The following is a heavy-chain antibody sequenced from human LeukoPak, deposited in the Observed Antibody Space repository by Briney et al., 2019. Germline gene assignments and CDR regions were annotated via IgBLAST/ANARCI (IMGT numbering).Heavy chain of an antibody. Sequence: ASAKVSCKASGYTFTSYGISWVRQAPGQGLEWMGWISDYNGYTHYAHNLQGRVTMTSDTSTSTAYMELRSLRSDDTAVYYCARDEARYSSGYYPNWFDPWGQGTLVTVSS. CDR3: ARDEARYSSGYYPNWFDP. D-gene: IGHD3-22*01. V-gene: IGHV1-18*01. J-gene: IGHJ5*02. CDR1: GYTFTSYG. CDR2: ISDYNGYT.